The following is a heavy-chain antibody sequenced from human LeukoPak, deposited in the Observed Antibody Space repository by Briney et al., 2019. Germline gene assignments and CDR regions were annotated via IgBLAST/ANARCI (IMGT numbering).Heavy chain of an antibody. CDR1: GVSSSSYY. D-gene: IGHD6-13*01. Sequence: SETLSLTCTVSGVSSSSYYWSWIRQPPGKGLEWIGYIYYSGSTNYNPSLKSRVTISVDTSKNQFSLKLSSVTAADTAVYYCASQYSSSWDDAFDIWGQGTMVTVSS. V-gene: IGHV4-59*01. CDR2: IYYSGST. J-gene: IGHJ3*02. CDR3: ASQYSSSWDDAFDI.